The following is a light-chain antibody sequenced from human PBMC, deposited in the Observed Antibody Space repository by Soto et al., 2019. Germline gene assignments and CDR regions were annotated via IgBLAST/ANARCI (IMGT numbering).Light chain of an antibody. J-gene: IGLJ2*01. Sequence: QSALTQPPSASGSPGQSVTISCTGTSSDVGGYNSVSWFQQHPGKAPKLIIYDVIKRPSGVPGRFSGSKSDNTASLTVSGLQAEDEADYYCSSFGGSDNVLFGGGTKLTVL. CDR2: DVI. CDR1: SSDVGGYNS. V-gene: IGLV2-8*01. CDR3: SSFGGSDNVL.